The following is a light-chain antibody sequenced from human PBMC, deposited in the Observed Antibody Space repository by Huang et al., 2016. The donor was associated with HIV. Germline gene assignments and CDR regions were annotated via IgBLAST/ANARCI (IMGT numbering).Light chain of an antibody. CDR1: HHICFS. J-gene: IGKJ5*01. Sequence: DIVLTQSPDPLSLSPGERSSLFCRASHHICFSLAWYQHKPCQPPRLLLYDAFKRATDIAAMFSGSGSGTDFTLTINSLKVEDVAFYYCQQRSTLITFGQGTRLE. CDR2: DAF. V-gene: IGKV3-11*01. CDR3: QQRSTLIT.